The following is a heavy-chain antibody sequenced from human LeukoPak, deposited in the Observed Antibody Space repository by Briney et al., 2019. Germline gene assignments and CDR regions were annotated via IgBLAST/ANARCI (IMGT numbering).Heavy chain of an antibody. V-gene: IGHV3-23*01. Sequence: GGSLRLSCVASGFTFSSYAMSWVRQAPGEGLEWVSAISGSGGSTYYADSVKGRFTISRDNSKNTLYLQMNSLRAEDTAVYYCANGGFSDAFDYWGQGTLVTVSS. CDR3: ANGGFSDAFDY. CDR1: GFTFSSYA. D-gene: IGHD4-23*01. CDR2: ISGSGGST. J-gene: IGHJ4*02.